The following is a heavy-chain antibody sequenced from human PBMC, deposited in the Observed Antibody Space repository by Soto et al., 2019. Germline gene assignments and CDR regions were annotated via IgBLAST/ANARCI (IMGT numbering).Heavy chain of an antibody. Sequence: QVQLLESGPGLVKPSETLSLTCTVSGGSISSYYWSWIRQPPGKGMEWIGYIYSSWSTNYNPSLRIRVTISVAPYQYQLSLKLSSATAAATAVYYCAIRYGGGLDYWGQGTLFTVSS. D-gene: IGHD3-10*01. CDR1: GGSISSYY. CDR3: AIRYGGGLDY. CDR2: IYSSWST. V-gene: IGHV4-59*08. J-gene: IGHJ4*02.